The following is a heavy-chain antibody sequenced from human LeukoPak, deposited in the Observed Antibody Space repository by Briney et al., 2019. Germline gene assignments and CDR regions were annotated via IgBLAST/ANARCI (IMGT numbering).Heavy chain of an antibody. Sequence: PGGSLGLSCAASGFTFSSYAMSWVRQAPGKGLEWVSAISGSGGSTYYADSVKGRFTISRDNAKNSLYLQMNSLRAEDTALYYCAKEGGAIAAAAFFDYWGQGTLVTVSS. J-gene: IGHJ4*02. CDR3: AKEGGAIAAAAFFDY. CDR1: GFTFSSYA. CDR2: ISGSGGST. D-gene: IGHD6-13*01. V-gene: IGHV3-23*01.